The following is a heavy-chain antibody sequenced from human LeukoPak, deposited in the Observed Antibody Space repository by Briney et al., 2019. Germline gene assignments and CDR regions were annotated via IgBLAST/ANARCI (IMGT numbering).Heavy chain of an antibody. CDR1: GFTLSDYY. J-gene: IGHJ6*02. D-gene: IGHD5-18*01. CDR2: ISSRGSTI. V-gene: IGHV3-11*01. CDR3: ARHDTAMATDYGMDV. Sequence: PGGSLRLSCAASGFTLSDYYMSWIRQAPGKGLEWVSYISSRGSTIYYADSVKGRFTISRDNAMNSLYLQMNSLRAEDTAVYYCARHDTAMATDYGMDVWGQGTTVTVSS.